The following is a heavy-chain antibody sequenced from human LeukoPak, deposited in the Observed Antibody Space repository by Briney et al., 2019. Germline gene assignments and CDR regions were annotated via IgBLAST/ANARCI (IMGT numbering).Heavy chain of an antibody. V-gene: IGHV3-48*02. CDR3: ARINMVRGVISPPDH. CDR2: ISSSSSSI. D-gene: IGHD3-10*01. Sequence: GGSLRLSCAASGFSFSTYSMNWVRQAPGKGLEWVSYISSSSSSICYADSVKGRFTISRDNAKNSLYLQMNSLRDEDTAVYYCARINMVRGVISPPDHWGQGTLVTVSS. J-gene: IGHJ4*02. CDR1: GFSFSTYS.